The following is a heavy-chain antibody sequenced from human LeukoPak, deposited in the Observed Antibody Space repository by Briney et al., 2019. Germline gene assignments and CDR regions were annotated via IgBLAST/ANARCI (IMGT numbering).Heavy chain of an antibody. CDR3: ARDRFAAGKSGGELSPPLGY. CDR1: GYTFTGYY. V-gene: IGHV1-2*02. J-gene: IGHJ4*02. CDR2: INPNSGGT. Sequence: GASVKVSCKASGYTFTGYYMHWVRQAPGQGLEWMGWINPNSGGTNYAQKFQGRVTMTRDTSISTAYMELSRLRSDDTAMYYCARDRFAAGKSGGELSPPLGYWGQGTLVTVSS. D-gene: IGHD3-16*02.